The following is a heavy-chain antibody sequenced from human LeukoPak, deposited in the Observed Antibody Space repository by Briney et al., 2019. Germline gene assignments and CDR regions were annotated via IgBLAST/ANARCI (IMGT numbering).Heavy chain of an antibody. V-gene: IGHV1-2*02. D-gene: IGHD3-10*01. J-gene: IGHJ6*03. CDR2: INPDSGGT. Sequence: ASVKVSCKASGYTFTGYYMHWVRQAPGQGLEWMGWINPDSGGTNYAQKFQGRVTMTRDTSISTAYMDLSRLRSDDTAVYYCARKGVGDPYYYYYYMDVWGKGTTVTISS. CDR3: ARKGVGDPYYYYYYMDV. CDR1: GYTFTGYY.